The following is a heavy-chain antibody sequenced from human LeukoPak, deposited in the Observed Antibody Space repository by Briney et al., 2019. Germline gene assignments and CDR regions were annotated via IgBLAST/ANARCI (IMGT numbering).Heavy chain of an antibody. CDR2: INHSGST. Sequence: KPSETLSLTCAVYGGSFSGYYWSWIRQPPGKGLEWIGEINHSGSTNYNPSLQSRVTISVDTSKNQFSLKLNSVTAADTAVYYCARGKEVITMLRGLKPGYYFDYWGQGTLVTVSS. D-gene: IGHD3-10*01. CDR3: ARGKEVITMLRGLKPGYYFDY. CDR1: GGSFSGYY. J-gene: IGHJ4*02. V-gene: IGHV4-34*01.